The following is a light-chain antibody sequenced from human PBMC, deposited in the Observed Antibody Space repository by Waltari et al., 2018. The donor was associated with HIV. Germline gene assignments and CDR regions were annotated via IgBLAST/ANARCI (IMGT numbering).Light chain of an antibody. J-gene: IGLJ2*01. CDR3: TSYAGRNTLV. CDR1: TSDVGAYNY. CDR2: EVF. V-gene: IGLV2-8*01. Sequence: QSALTQPPSASGSPGQSVTISCTGKTSDVGAYNYVSWYQQHPGKAPKLMIYEVFKRPSGVPDRCSVSKSGNTASLTVSGLQAEDEADYYCTSYAGRNTLVFGGGTKLTVL.